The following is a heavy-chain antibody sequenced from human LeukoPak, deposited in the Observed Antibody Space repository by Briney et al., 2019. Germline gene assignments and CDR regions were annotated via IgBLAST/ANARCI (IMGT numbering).Heavy chain of an antibody. J-gene: IGHJ4*02. V-gene: IGHV1-2*02. CDR3: ARDPISAPGILDY. Sequence: ASVKVSCKASGYTFTGYYMHWVGQAPGQGLEWMGWINPNSGGTNYAQKFQGRVTMTRDTSISTAYMELTTLKSDDTAVYYCARDPISAPGILDYWGQGTLVTVSS. D-gene: IGHD6-13*01. CDR1: GYTFTGYY. CDR2: INPNSGGT.